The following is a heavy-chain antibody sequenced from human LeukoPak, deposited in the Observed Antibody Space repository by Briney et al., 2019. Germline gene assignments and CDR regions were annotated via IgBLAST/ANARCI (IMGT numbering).Heavy chain of an antibody. V-gene: IGHV4-4*07. J-gene: IGHJ4*02. D-gene: IGHD3-16*01. CDR3: ARGEVITALDY. CDR1: GGSISSYY. Sequence: SETLSLTCTVSGGSISSYYWNWIRQPAGQGLEWIGRVHTSGNTNYHPSLKSRVTMSVDTSKNQFSLRLSPVTAADTAIYYCARGEVITALDYWGQGALVTVSS. CDR2: VHTSGNT.